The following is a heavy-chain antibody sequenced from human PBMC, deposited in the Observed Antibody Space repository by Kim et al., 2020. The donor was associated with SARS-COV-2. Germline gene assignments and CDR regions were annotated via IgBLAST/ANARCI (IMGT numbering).Heavy chain of an antibody. CDR2: IYSGGST. CDR1: GFTVSSNY. Sequence: GGSLRLSCAASGFTVSSNYMSWVRQAPGKGLEWVSVIYSGGSTYYADSVKGRFTISRHNSKNTLYLQMNSLRAEDTAVYYCARASHGDPARLRYYYGMDVWGQGTTVTVSS. V-gene: IGHV3-53*04. CDR3: ARASHGDPARLRYYYGMDV. D-gene: IGHD4-17*01. J-gene: IGHJ6*02.